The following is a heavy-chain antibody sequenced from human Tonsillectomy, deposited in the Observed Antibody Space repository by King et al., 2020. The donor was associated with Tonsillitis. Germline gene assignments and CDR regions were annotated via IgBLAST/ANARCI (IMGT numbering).Heavy chain of an antibody. D-gene: IGHD3-22*01. J-gene: IGHJ4*02. CDR1: GYSFTSYW. CDR3: SRNPGKSGYYSLSFDY. Sequence: VQLVESGAEVKKPGESLKISCKGSGYSFTSYWIGWVRQMPGKGLEWMGIIYPGDSDTRYSPSFLGQVTISADTSISTAYLQWISLKASDTAMYYCSRNPGKSGYYSLSFDYWGQGTLVTVSS. V-gene: IGHV5-51*03. CDR2: IYPGDSDT.